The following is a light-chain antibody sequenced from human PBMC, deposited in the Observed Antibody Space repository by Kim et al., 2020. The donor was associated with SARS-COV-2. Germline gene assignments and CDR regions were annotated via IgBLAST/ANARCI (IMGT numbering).Light chain of an antibody. Sequence: DIQMTQSPSSLSASLGDRVTITCRASQDLSTWVAWFQKKPGKAPQCLIYAASTLQSGVPSRFSGSGSGTHFSLTISSLQPEDFATYYCLQYNDYPITFGQGTRLEIK. V-gene: IGKV1D-16*01. CDR3: LQYNDYPIT. CDR2: AAS. J-gene: IGKJ5*01. CDR1: QDLSTW.